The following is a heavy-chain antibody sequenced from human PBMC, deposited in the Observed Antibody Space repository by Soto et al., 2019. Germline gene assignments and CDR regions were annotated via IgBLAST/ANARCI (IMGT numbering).Heavy chain of an antibody. Sequence: GGSLRLSCAASGFTFSSYAMNWVRQAPGKGLEWVSGISGSGVNTYYADSVKGRFTISRDNSKNTLYLQMNSLRAEDTAVYYCAKGRVWPYYMDVWGKGTTVTVSS. CDR2: ISGSGVNT. J-gene: IGHJ6*03. D-gene: IGHD6-13*01. CDR1: GFTFSSYA. V-gene: IGHV3-23*01. CDR3: AKGRVWPYYMDV.